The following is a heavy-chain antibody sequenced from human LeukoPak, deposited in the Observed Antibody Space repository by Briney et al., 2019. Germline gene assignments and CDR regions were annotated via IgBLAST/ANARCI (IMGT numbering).Heavy chain of an antibody. D-gene: IGHD1-26*01. V-gene: IGHV3-33*01. Sequence: PGRSLRLSCAASGFTFSSYGMHWVRQAPGKGLEWVAVIWYDGSNKYYADSVKGRFTISRDNSKNTLYLQMNSLRVEDTAVYYCARVRYNSGSYNFDYWGQGTLVTVSS. CDR2: IWYDGSNK. J-gene: IGHJ4*02. CDR1: GFTFSSYG. CDR3: ARVRYNSGSYNFDY.